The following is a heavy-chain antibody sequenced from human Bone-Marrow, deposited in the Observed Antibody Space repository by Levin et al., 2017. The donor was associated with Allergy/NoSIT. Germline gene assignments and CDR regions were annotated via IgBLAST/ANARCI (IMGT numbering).Heavy chain of an antibody. Sequence: PSETLSLTCTVSGGSISSYYWSWIRQPPGKGLEWIGYIYYSGSTNYNPSLKSRVTISVDTSKNQFSLKLSSVTAADTAVYYCARDRTRAGGYSSSWGNWYFDLWGRGTLVTVSS. CDR1: GGSISSYY. CDR2: IYYSGST. J-gene: IGHJ2*01. CDR3: ARDRTRAGGYSSSWGNWYFDL. D-gene: IGHD6-13*01. V-gene: IGHV4-59*01.